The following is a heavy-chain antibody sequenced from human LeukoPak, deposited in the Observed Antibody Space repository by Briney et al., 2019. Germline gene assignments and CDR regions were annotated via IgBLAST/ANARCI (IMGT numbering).Heavy chain of an antibody. Sequence: ASVKVSCKASGYTFTSYGISWVRQAPGQGVEGRGWISTYNGNTNYAQKPQGRVTMTTDTSTSTAYMELRSLRSDDTAVYHCARSYVWGTYRYFDYWGQGTLVTVSS. D-gene: IGHD3-16*02. CDR2: ISTYNGNT. CDR3: ARSYVWGTYRYFDY. CDR1: GYTFTSYG. J-gene: IGHJ4*02. V-gene: IGHV1-18*01.